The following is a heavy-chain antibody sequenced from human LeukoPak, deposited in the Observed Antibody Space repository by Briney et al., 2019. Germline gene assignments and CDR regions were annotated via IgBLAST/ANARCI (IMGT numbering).Heavy chain of an antibody. V-gene: IGHV4-4*07. CDR2: IYTSGST. CDR1: GGSISSYY. CDR3: ARGSIAAAARAFDI. D-gene: IGHD6-13*01. Sequence: SETLSLTCTVSGGSISSYYWSWIRQPAGKGLEWIGRIYTSGSTNYNPSLKSRVTMSVDTSKNQFSLKLSSVTAADTAVYYCARGSIAAAARAFDIWGQGTMVTVSS. J-gene: IGHJ3*02.